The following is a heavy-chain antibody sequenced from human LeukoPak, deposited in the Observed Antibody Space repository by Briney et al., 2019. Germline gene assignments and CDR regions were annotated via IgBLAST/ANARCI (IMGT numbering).Heavy chain of an antibody. J-gene: IGHJ2*01. CDR2: ISGSGRST. V-gene: IGHV3-23*01. CDR1: GFTFSSYA. Sequence: GGSLRLSCAASGFTFSSYAMSWVRQAPGKGPEWVSHISGSGRSTYYADSVKGRFTISRDNSKNTLYLQMNSLRAEDSALYYCARRQYDYWYFDLWGRGTLVTVSS. CDR3: ARRQYDYWYFDL. D-gene: IGHD2-8*01.